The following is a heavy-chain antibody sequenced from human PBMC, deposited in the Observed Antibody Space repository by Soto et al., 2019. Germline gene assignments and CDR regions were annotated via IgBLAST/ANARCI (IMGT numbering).Heavy chain of an antibody. J-gene: IGHJ4*02. V-gene: IGHV4-30-4*01. CDR2: SSSSGNT. Sequence: QVPLQESGPGLVKPLQTLSITCTVSGGSISNSDYFWSWIRQSPGKGLEYIGYSSSSGNTYYNPSLKSRATLSVDTSKDQFSLRLTSVTVEDTAVYYCARGSDVLARGATFFDYWGQGTLISVSS. CDR1: GGSISNSDYF. CDR3: ARGSDVLARGATFFDY. D-gene: IGHD3-10*01.